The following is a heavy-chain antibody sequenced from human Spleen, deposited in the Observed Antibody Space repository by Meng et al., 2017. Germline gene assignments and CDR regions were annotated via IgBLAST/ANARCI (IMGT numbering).Heavy chain of an antibody. CDR3: ARGPTTMAHDFDY. V-gene: IGHV4-34*01. CDR1: GGSFSDYC. D-gene: IGHD4-11*01. CDR2: INHSGST. J-gene: IGHJ4*02. Sequence: QVPLQRVGAGLLKPSEPLALTCVVSGGSFSDYCWSWIRQPPGKGLEWIGEINHSGSTNYNPSLESRATISVDTSQNNLSLKLSSVTAADSAVYYCARGPTTMAHDFDYWGQGTLVTVSS.